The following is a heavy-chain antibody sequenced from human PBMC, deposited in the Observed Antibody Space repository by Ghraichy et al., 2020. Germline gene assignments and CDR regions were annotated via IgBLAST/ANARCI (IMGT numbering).Heavy chain of an antibody. CDR1: GYSFTSYW. V-gene: IGHV5-51*01. D-gene: IGHD3-16*01. CDR3: ARHSNYSWGSYDYYYYMDV. CDR2: IYPGYSDT. J-gene: IGHJ6*03. Sequence: GGSLRLSCKGSGYSFTSYWIGWVRQMPGKGLEWMGIIYPGYSDTRYSPSFQGQVTISADKSISTAYLQWSSLKASDTAMYYCARHSNYSWGSYDYYYYMDVCGKGTTVTVSS.